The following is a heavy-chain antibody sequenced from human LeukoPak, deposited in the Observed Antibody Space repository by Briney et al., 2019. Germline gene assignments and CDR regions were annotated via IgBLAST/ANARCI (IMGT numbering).Heavy chain of an antibody. CDR2: TYYRSKWYN. CDR1: GDSVSSNSAA. D-gene: IGHD5-18*01. Sequence: SQTLSLTCGISGDSVSSNSAAWNWIRQSPSRGLEWLGRTYYRSKWYNEYAVFVKSRITIKSDTSKNQFLLQLNSVTPKDTAVYYCARDVDTAMLYWGQGTLVTVSS. J-gene: IGHJ4*02. V-gene: IGHV6-1*01. CDR3: ARDVDTAMLY.